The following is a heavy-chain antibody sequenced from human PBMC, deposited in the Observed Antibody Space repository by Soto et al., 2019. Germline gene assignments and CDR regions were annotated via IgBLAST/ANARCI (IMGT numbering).Heavy chain of an antibody. CDR3: ARDPDDYIWGSPHPGDY. CDR1: GFTFSSYS. D-gene: IGHD3-16*01. CDR2: ISSSSSTI. Sequence: EVQLVESGGGLVQPGGSRRLSCAASGFTFSSYSMNWVRQAPGKGLEWVSYISSSSSTIYYADSVKGRFTISRDNAKNSLYLQMNSLRAEDTAVYYCARDPDDYIWGSPHPGDYWGQGTLVTVSS. J-gene: IGHJ4*02. V-gene: IGHV3-48*01.